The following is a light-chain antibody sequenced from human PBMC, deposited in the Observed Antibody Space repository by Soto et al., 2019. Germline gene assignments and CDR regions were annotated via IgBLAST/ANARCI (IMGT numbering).Light chain of an antibody. CDR3: SSHSSSSAYYV. CDR2: EVN. Sequence: QSALNHPASVTGSPGQWITISCTGTSSDIGYYDYVSWYQHHSGKAPKLLIYEVNNRPSGVSNRFSGSKSVNTASLTISGLQAEDEADYYCSSHSSSSAYYVFGTGTKVTVL. J-gene: IGLJ1*01. V-gene: IGLV2-14*01. CDR1: SSDIGYYDY.